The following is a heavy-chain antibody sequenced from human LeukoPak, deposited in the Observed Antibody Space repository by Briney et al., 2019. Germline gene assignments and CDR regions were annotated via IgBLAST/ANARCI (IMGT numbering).Heavy chain of an antibody. CDR3: ARGLPPVMKYYFDY. CDR2: IYYDGSNI. Sequence: GRSLTLSCAASEFTFTTYGMHWVRQAPGKGLEWVAFIYYDGSNIYYADYVKGRFTISRDISKNTLYLQMDSLRAEDTAMYYCARGLPPVMKYYFDYWGQGTLVTVSS. D-gene: IGHD4-11*01. CDR1: EFTFTTYG. V-gene: IGHV3-33*01. J-gene: IGHJ4*02.